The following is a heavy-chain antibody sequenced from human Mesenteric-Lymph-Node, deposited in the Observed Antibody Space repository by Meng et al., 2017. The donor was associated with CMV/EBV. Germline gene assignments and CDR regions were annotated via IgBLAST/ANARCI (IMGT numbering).Heavy chain of an antibody. CDR3: ARHYTSSSPFDY. CDR2: IYPGDSDT. D-gene: IGHD6-6*01. CDR1: GYIFSNYW. Sequence: KVSCKGSGYIFSNYWIGWVRQMPGKGLEWMGIIYPGDSDTRYSPSFQGQVTISADKSLNTAYLQWSRLRASDTAMYFCARHYTSSSPFDYWGQGTLVTVSS. V-gene: IGHV5-51*01. J-gene: IGHJ4*02.